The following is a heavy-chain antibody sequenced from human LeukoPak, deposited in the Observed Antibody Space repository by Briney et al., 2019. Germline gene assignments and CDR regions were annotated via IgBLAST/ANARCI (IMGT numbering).Heavy chain of an antibody. V-gene: IGHV6-1*01. CDR3: ARVSAYSSGWRFDY. D-gene: IGHD6-19*01. Sequence: SQTLSLTCAISGDSVSNKNTAWNWIRQSPSRGLEWLGRTYYRSKWHNTYAASVKSRITINPDASKNQFSLQLNSVTPEDTAIYYCARVSAYSSGWRFDYWGQGTLVTVSS. J-gene: IGHJ4*02. CDR1: GDSVSNKNTA. CDR2: TYYRSKWHN.